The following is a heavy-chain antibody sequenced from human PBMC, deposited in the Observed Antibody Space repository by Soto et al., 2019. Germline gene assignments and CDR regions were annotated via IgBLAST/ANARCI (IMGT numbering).Heavy chain of an antibody. CDR1: GGSISSYY. Sequence: PSETLSLTCTVSGGSISSYYWSWIRQPPGKGLEWIGYIYYSGSTNYNPSLKSRVTISVDTSKNQFSLKLSSVTAADTAVYYCARLLIPDYGDYTFDYWGQGTLVTVSS. V-gene: IGHV4-59*08. CDR2: IYYSGST. D-gene: IGHD4-17*01. J-gene: IGHJ4*02. CDR3: ARLLIPDYGDYTFDY.